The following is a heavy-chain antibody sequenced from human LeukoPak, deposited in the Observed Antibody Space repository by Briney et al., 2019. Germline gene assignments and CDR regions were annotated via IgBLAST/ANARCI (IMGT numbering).Heavy chain of an antibody. Sequence: SVKVSCKASGGTFSSYAISWVRQAPGQGLEWMGRIIPIFGTANYAQKFQGRVTITTDESTSTAYMGLSSLRSEDTAVYYCASWGGDCRDEAFDFWGQGTLVTVSS. J-gene: IGHJ3*01. V-gene: IGHV1-69*05. CDR1: GGTFSSYA. CDR3: ASWGGDCRDEAFDF. CDR2: IIPIFGTA. D-gene: IGHD2-21*02.